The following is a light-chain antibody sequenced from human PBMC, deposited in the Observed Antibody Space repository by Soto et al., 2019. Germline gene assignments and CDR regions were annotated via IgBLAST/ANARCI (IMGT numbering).Light chain of an antibody. CDR1: QSVSSN. CDR2: GAS. Sequence: EIVMTQSPATLSVSPGERATLFCRARQSVSSNLAWYQQKPGQAPRLLIYGASTRAAGIPASFSGSGSGTEFTLTISSLQSDEFAIYYCHQYSTWPRTFGQGNKVDIK. V-gene: IGKV3-15*01. J-gene: IGKJ1*01. CDR3: HQYSTWPRT.